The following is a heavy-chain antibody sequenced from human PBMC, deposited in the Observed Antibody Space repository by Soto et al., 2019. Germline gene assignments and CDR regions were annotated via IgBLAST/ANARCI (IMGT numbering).Heavy chain of an antibody. Sequence: QVQLVESGGGVVQPGRSLRLSCAASGFTFSSYGMHWVRQAPGKGLEWVAVISCDGSNKYYADSVKGRFTISRDNSQNTLYLQMNSLRAEATAVYYCAKSRPRWGGYYSYYFDYWGQGTLVTVSS. CDR2: ISCDGSNK. V-gene: IGHV3-30*18. J-gene: IGHJ4*02. D-gene: IGHD3-22*01. CDR1: GFTFSSYG. CDR3: AKSRPRWGGYYSYYFDY.